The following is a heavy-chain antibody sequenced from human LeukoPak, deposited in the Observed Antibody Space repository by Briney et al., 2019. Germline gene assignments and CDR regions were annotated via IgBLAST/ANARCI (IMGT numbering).Heavy chain of an antibody. V-gene: IGHV3-74*01. D-gene: IGHD3-10*02. Sequence: PGGSLRPSCAASGFTFSNYWMHWVRQAPGKGLVWVSRINSDGINTSYADSVKGRFTISRDNAKNTLNLQMNSLRAEDTAVYYCAELGITMIGGVWGKGTTVTISS. J-gene: IGHJ6*04. CDR2: INSDGINT. CDR3: AELGITMIGGV. CDR1: GFTFSNYW.